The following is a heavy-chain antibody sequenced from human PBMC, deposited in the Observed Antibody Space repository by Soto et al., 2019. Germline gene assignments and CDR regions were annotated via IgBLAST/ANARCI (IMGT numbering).Heavy chain of an antibody. CDR2: ISSGSTTI. CDR1: GFSFSSST. V-gene: IGHV3-48*02. J-gene: IGHJ6*01. D-gene: IGHD1-1*01. Sequence: WGSLRLSCATSGFSFSSSTMTWVRQAPGKGLEWVSYISSGSTTIYYAESVKGRFTISIDNGKNSLYLQMNSLRDEDTAVYYCARVRRNDAYDYYGMDVWGHGTTVTVSS. CDR3: ARVRRNDAYDYYGMDV.